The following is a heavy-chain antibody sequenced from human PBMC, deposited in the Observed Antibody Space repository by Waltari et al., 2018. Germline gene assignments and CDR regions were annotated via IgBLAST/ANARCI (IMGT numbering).Heavy chain of an antibody. Sequence: QVQLVQSGAEVKKPGSSVKVSCKDSGGTFSSYAISWVGQAPGQGLEWMGGSIPIFGTANYAQKFQGRVTITADESTSTAYMELSSLRSEDTAVYYCASVVVTNFMYMDVWGQGTTVTVSS. J-gene: IGHJ6*02. CDR2: SIPIFGTA. CDR1: GGTFSSYA. V-gene: IGHV1-69*01. D-gene: IGHD2-21*02. CDR3: ASVVVTNFMYMDV.